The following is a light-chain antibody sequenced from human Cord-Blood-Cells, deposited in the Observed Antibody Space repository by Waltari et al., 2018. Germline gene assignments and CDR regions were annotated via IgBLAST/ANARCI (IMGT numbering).Light chain of an antibody. Sequence: DIQMTQSPSSLSASVGDRVTITCQASQDISNYLNWYQQKPGKAPKRLIYDASNLETGVPSRFSGSESGTDFTFTISSLQPEDIATYYCQQYDNLPYTFGQGTKLEIK. CDR2: DAS. CDR3: QQYDNLPYT. V-gene: IGKV1-33*01. J-gene: IGKJ2*01. CDR1: QDISNY.